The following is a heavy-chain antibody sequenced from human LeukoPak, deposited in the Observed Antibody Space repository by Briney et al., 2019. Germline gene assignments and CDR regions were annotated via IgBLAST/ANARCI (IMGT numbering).Heavy chain of an antibody. Sequence: SETLSLTCTVSSGSISSGDYYWSWIRQPPGKDLEWIGYIYHSGTTYYNPSLKSRVTILVDRSKNQFSLNLSSVTAADTAVYYCARSSYGSGSYYNYYWGQGTLVTVSS. J-gene: IGHJ4*02. V-gene: IGHV4-30-2*01. CDR1: SGSISSGDYY. CDR2: IYHSGTT. D-gene: IGHD3-10*01. CDR3: ARSSYGSGSYYNYY.